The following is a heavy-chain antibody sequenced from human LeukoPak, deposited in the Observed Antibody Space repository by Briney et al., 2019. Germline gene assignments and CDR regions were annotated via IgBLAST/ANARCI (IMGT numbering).Heavy chain of an antibody. CDR2: IRYDGSSE. V-gene: IGHV3-30*02. CDR1: GFTFSDYG. D-gene: IGHD2-21*02. CDR3: AKGVTGTAPTNGFDP. Sequence: GGSVRLSCVASGFTFSDYGIHWVRQAPGKGLEWVAFIRYDGSSEYYADSVKGRFTISRDNSKNTLYLQINSLRPEDAAVYYCAKGVTGTAPTNGFDPWGQGTLVTVSS. J-gene: IGHJ5*02.